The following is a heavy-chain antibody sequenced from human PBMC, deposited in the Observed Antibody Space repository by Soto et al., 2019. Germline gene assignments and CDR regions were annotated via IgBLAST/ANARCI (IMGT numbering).Heavy chain of an antibody. J-gene: IGHJ6*02. CDR3: ARDLCPLGSGSPCPLYGLDF. CDR2: LKSDNGGT. CDR1: GYTFTGHY. Sequence: QVQLVQSGAEVKPPGASVKVSCKASGYTFTGHYVHWVRQVSGKRLEHLGGLKSDNGGTFYARKFQGRVTFTRDTSTSTAYMELSGLRSDDTAVYFCARDLCPLGSGSPCPLYGLDFWGQGTAVAVSS. D-gene: IGHD3-10*01. V-gene: IGHV1-2*02.